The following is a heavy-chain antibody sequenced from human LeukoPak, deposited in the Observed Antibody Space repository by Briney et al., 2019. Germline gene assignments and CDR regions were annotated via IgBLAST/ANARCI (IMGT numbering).Heavy chain of an antibody. J-gene: IGHJ4*02. D-gene: IGHD2-21*01. Sequence: GASVKVSCKASGYTLSDSYIHWVRQAPGKGLDWMGRVEPEDGKTKYAEQLQGRLTISADTSTQTSYMELTSLRSEDTAVYYCATRLDVIMNFPPGDYWGQGTLVTVSS. CDR3: ATRLDVIMNFPPGDY. CDR2: VEPEDGKT. CDR1: GYTLSDSY. V-gene: IGHV1-69-2*01.